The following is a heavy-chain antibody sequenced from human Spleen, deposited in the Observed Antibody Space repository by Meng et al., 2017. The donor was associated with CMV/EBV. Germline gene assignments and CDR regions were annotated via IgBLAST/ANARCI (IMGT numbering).Heavy chain of an antibody. CDR3: ATFGAYWYFDL. D-gene: IGHD3-10*01. CDR1: GGTFRSYA. V-gene: IGHV1-69*10. CDR2: VIPILGIA. Sequence: SVKVSCKASGGTFRSYAISWVRQAPGQGFEWMGGVIPILGIANYTQKFQGRITITADKSTSTAYMELSSLKSEDTAVYYCATFGAYWYFDLWGRGTLVTVSS. J-gene: IGHJ2*01.